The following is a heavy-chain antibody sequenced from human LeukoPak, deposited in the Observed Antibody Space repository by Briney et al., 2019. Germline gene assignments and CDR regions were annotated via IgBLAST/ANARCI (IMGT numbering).Heavy chain of an antibody. D-gene: IGHD3-16*01. CDR3: AKPASEITFGGSPIDAFDI. J-gene: IGHJ3*02. CDR1: GYTFTSYG. V-gene: IGHV1-18*01. CDR2: ISAYNGNT. Sequence: GASVKVSCKASGYTFTSYGNSWVRQAPGQGLEWMGWISAYNGNTNYAQKLQGRVTMTTDTSTSTAYMELRSLRSDDTAVYYCAKPASEITFGGSPIDAFDIWGQGTMVTVSS.